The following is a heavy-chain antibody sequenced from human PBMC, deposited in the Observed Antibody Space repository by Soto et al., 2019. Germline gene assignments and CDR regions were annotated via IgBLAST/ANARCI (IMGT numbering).Heavy chain of an antibody. CDR2: ISSSSSSI. J-gene: IGHJ5*02. V-gene: IGHV3-48*02. D-gene: IGHD1-26*01. Sequence: GGSLRLPCTASGVTFSSYSRNWVRQAPGKGLEWVSYISSSSSSIYYADSVKGRFTISRDNAKNSLYLQMNSLRDEDTAVYYCAREGGSLNWFDPWGQGTLVTVSS. CDR3: AREGGSLNWFDP. CDR1: GVTFSSYS.